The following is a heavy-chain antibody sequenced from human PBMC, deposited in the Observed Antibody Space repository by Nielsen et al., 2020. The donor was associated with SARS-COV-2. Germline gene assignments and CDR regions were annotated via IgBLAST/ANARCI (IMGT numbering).Heavy chain of an antibody. J-gene: IGHJ4*02. CDR1: GFTSSSSS. D-gene: IGHD3-3*01. V-gene: IGHV3-7*01. CDR3: VRDSSVVIWSGYPVD. Sequence: GGSLRPSCAASGFTSSSSSMNWVRQAPGKGLEWVANIKQVGSENYYGDSVKGRFTISRDNAKNSLYLQMNSLGPEDTAVYYCVRDSSVVIWSGYPVDWGQGTLVTVSS. CDR2: IKQVGSEN.